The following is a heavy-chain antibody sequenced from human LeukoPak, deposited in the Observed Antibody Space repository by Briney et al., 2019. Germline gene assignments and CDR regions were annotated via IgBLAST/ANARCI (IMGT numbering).Heavy chain of an antibody. J-gene: IGHJ4*02. Sequence: PGGSLRLSCAASGFTFSSYWMTWVRQAPGKGLEWVANIKQDGAEKYYVDSVKGRFTISRDNAKNSLYLQMNSLRAEDTAVYYCARDGGYCSGGRCYPVFDYWGQGTLVTVSS. CDR3: ARDGGYCSGGRCYPVFDY. CDR2: IKQDGAEK. CDR1: GFTFSSYW. D-gene: IGHD2-15*01. V-gene: IGHV3-7*04.